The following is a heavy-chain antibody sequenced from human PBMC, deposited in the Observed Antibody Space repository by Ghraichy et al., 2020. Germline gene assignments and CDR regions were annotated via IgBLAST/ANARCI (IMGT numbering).Heavy chain of an antibody. Sequence: SETLSLTCAVYGGSFSGYYWSWIRQPPGKGLEWIGEINHSGSTNYNPSLKSRVTISVDTSKNQFSLKLSSVTAADTAVYYCARGGHRRGYSFPFPVHYWGQGTLVTVSS. J-gene: IGHJ4*02. CDR2: INHSGST. CDR1: GGSFSGYY. V-gene: IGHV4-34*01. D-gene: IGHD5-18*01. CDR3: ARGGHRRGYSFPFPVHY.